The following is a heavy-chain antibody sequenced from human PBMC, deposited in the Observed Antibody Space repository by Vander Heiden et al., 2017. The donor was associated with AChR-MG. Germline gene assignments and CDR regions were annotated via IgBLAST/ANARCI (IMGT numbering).Heavy chain of an antibody. J-gene: IGHJ4*02. Sequence: QLTLKESGPALVKPTQPLTLTCTFSGFPLSTRGMRVTWIRQPPGKALEWLARIDWDDDKFYSTSLKTRLSISKGTSKNQVVLTMTNMDAVDTATYFCAREVGWLERYYSDYWCQGTLVTDSS. CDR2: IDWDDDK. D-gene: IGHD1-26*01. V-gene: IGHV2-70*04. CDR3: AREVGWLERYYSDY. CDR1: GFPLSTRGMR.